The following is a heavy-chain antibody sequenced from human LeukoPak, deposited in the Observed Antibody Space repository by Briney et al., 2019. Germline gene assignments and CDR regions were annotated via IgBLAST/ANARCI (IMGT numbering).Heavy chain of an antibody. CDR2: IYTTGRT. J-gene: IGHJ4*02. CDR1: VVSISSYL. Sequence: PSETLSLTCDVSVVSISSYLLSWARKPAGKGLEGIGRIYTTGRTNYSPSFQSRFTMSIDRSKNHFPLTLRAVTAACRAVCDCGRAGSTISAFDSDFWGQGAPVTVSS. CDR3: GRAGSTISAFDSDF. V-gene: IGHV4-4*07. D-gene: IGHD3-16*01.